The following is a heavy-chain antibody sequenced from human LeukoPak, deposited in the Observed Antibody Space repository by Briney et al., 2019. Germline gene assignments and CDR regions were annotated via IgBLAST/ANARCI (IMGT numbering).Heavy chain of an antibody. CDR2: IYYSGST. CDR3: ASGGFGEFGGN. CDR1: GGSISSYY. D-gene: IGHD3-10*01. Sequence: PSETLSLTCTVSGGSISSYYWSWIRQHPGKGLEWIGYIYYSGSTYYNPSLKSRVTISVDTSKNQFSLKLSSVTAADTAVYYCASGGFGEFGGNWGQGTLVTVSS. J-gene: IGHJ4*02. V-gene: IGHV4-59*06.